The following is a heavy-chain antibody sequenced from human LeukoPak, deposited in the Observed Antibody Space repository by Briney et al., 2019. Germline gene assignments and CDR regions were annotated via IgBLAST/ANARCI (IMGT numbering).Heavy chain of an antibody. V-gene: IGHV5-51*03. CDR1: GYSFTNYW. J-gene: IGHJ4*02. CDR2: IYPGDSDT. D-gene: IGHD4-11*01. CDR3: ARAPTSVSNPYYFDY. Sequence: PGESLKISCWGSGYSFTNYWIGWVRQMPGKGLEWMGIIYPGDSDTRYSPSFQGQVTISADKSISTAYLQWSSLKASDTAIYYCARAPTSVSNPYYFDYWGRGAPVTVSS.